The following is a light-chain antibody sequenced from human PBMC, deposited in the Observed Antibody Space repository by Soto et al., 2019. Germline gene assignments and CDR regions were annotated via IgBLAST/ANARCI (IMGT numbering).Light chain of an antibody. V-gene: IGLV3-1*01. Sequence: SYELTQPPSVSVSPGQTASISCSGDKLVNKFASWYQQKPGQSPVLVIYQDDKRPSGIPERFSGSNSGNTATLTISGTQAMDEADYYCQAWDSSTVVFGGGTKLTVL. CDR2: QDD. CDR3: QAWDSSTVV. J-gene: IGLJ2*01. CDR1: KLVNKF.